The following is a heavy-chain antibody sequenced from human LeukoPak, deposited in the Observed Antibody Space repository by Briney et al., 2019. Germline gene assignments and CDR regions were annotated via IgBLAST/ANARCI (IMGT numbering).Heavy chain of an antibody. V-gene: IGHV3-23*01. CDR1: GFTFSSYA. J-gene: IGHJ6*03. D-gene: IGHD4-17*01. CDR2: ISGSGGST. CDR3: ASTVTTFIAYYYYMDV. Sequence: GGSLRLSCAASGFTFSSYAMSWVRQAPGKGLEWVSAISGSGGSTYYADSVKGRFTISRDNSKNTLYLQMNSLRAEDTAVYYCASTVTTFIAYYYYMDVWGKGTTVTVSS.